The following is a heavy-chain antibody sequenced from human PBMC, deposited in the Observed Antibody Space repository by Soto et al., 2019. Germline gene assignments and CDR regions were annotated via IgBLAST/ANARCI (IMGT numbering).Heavy chain of an antibody. D-gene: IGHD2-15*01. Sequence: SETLSLTCAVYCGSFSGYYWSWIRQPPGKGLEWIGEINHSGSTSYNPSLKSRVAMSVDTSKKQISLKLTSVTAADTAVYYCAREYSRWFDPWGQGTLVTVSS. J-gene: IGHJ5*02. CDR1: CGSFSGYY. CDR3: AREYSRWFDP. CDR2: INHSGST. V-gene: IGHV4-34*01.